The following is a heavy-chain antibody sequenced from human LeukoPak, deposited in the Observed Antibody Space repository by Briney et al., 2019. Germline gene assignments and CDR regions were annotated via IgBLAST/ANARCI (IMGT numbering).Heavy chain of an antibody. CDR1: GGSIGRYY. V-gene: IGHV4-59*01. J-gene: IGHJ4*02. CDR2: VYNSESA. CDR3: ARGHYYDSSGYFAYFDY. Sequence: SETLSLACIVSGGSIGRYYWNWIRQPPGKGLEWIGYVYNSESANYNASLKSRVTMSLDMSKNQFSLKLSSVTAADTAVYYCARGHYYDSSGYFAYFDYWGQGALVTVSS. D-gene: IGHD3-22*01.